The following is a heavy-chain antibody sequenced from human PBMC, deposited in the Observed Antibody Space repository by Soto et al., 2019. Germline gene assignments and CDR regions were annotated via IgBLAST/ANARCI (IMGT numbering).Heavy chain of an antibody. CDR1: GGSISSSNW. D-gene: IGHD6-13*01. Sequence: PSETLSLTCAVSGGSISSSNWWSWVRQPPGKGLEWIGEIYHSGSTNYNPSLKSRVTISVDKSKSQFSLKLSSVTAADTAVYYCARDSGVGGSSWYFSYYYGMDVWGQGTTVTVSS. CDR2: IYHSGST. CDR3: ARDSGVGGSSWYFSYYYGMDV. J-gene: IGHJ6*02. V-gene: IGHV4-4*02.